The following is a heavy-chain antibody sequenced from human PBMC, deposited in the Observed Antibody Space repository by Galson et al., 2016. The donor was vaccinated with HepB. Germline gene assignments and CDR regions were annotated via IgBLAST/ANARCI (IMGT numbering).Heavy chain of an antibody. CDR2: IIPVFGTT. Sequence: SVKVSCKASGGTFTTFSISWVRQAPGQGLEWMGTIIPVFGTTNLAQKFQGRLTITADESTATAHMELNSLTFMDTAVYYCVRGGYTSGWYRGWGQGTLVTVSS. CDR1: GGTFTTFS. D-gene: IGHD6-19*01. V-gene: IGHV1-69*13. CDR3: VRGGYTSGWYRG. J-gene: IGHJ4*02.